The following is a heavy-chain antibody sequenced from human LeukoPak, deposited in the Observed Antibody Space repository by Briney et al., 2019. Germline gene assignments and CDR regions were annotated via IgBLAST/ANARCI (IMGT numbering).Heavy chain of an antibody. CDR3: TRDPGIAAAGTVGYFDY. V-gene: IGHV3-7*01. CDR2: IKQDGSDI. J-gene: IGHJ4*02. D-gene: IGHD6-13*01. Sequence: QPGGSLRLSCAASGFTFSSYEMSWVRQVPGKGLEWVANIKQDGSDIYYRDSVKGRFTISRDNAKNSLYLQMNSLRVEDTAVYYCTRDPGIAAAGTVGYFDYWGQGILVTVSS. CDR1: GFTFSSYE.